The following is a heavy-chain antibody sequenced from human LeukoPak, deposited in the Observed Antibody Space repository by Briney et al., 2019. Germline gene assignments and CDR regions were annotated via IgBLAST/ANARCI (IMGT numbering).Heavy chain of an antibody. J-gene: IGHJ4*02. V-gene: IGHV1-2*02. CDR3: ARDIRRGYSSGFDY. D-gene: IGHD6-19*01. CDR1: GYTFTGYY. Sequence: GASVKVSCKASGYTFTGYYMHWVRQAPGQGLEWMGWINPNSGGTNYAQKFQGRVTMTRDTSISTAYMELNRLRSDDTAVYYCARDIRRGYSSGFDYWGQGTLVTVSS. CDR2: INPNSGGT.